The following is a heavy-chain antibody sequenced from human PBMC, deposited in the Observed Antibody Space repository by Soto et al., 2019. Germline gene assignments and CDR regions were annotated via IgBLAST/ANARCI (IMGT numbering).Heavy chain of an antibody. V-gene: IGHV1-2*06. CDR1: GYTFTDYY. Sequence: QVQLVQSGAEVKKPGASVKVSCKASGYTFTDYYVHWVRQAPGQGIEWMGRINPNSGDTNYAQKFQGRVTMTSDTSVSTAYMAMTSLTCDANALYYSAGALGDCSGTSCYALGGGYYYGLDVWGQGTTVTVAS. D-gene: IGHD2-2*01. CDR2: INPNSGDT. CDR3: AGALGDCSGTSCYALGGGYYYGLDV. J-gene: IGHJ6*02.